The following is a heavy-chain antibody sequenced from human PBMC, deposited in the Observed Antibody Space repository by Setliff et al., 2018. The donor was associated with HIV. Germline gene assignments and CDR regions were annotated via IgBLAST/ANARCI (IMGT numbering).Heavy chain of an antibody. CDR3: ARDPFEYYYDSSGREAYMDV. CDR1: GYSISSGYY. V-gene: IGHV4-38-2*02. Sequence: SETLSLTCAVSGYSISSGYYWGWIRQPPGKGLEWIGSIYHSGSTYCNPSLKSRVTISVDTSKNQFSLKLSSVTAADTAVYYCARDPFEYYYDSSGREAYMDVWGKGTTVTVSS. CDR2: IYHSGST. J-gene: IGHJ6*03. D-gene: IGHD3-22*01.